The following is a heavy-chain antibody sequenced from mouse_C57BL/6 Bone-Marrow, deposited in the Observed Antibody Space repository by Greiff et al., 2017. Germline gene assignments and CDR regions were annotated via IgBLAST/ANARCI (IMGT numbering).Heavy chain of an antibody. CDR1: GYTFTGSW. V-gene: IGHV1-9*01. CDR2: ILPGSGST. J-gene: IGHJ3*01. CDR3: ARGYCGSCVFAY. Sequence: QVQLQQSGAELMKPGASVKLSCKATGYTFTGSWIEWVKQRPGHGLEWIGEILPGSGSTNYNEKFKGKATFTADTSSNTAYMQLRSLTTEDSAIYFCARGYCGSCVFAYWGQGTLVTVSA. D-gene: IGHD1-1*01.